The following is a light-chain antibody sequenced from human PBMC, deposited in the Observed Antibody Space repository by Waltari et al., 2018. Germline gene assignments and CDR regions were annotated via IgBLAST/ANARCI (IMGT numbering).Light chain of an antibody. CDR2: EVS. Sequence: QSALTQPPSASGSPGQSVTIPCTGTSSDIGGYNYIYLYRQHPGKAPELMIFEVSKRPSGVPDLFSGSKSGNTASLTVSGLQAEDEADYYCSSYAGSNSFDVVFGGGTKLIVL. CDR1: SSDIGGYNY. CDR3: SSYAGSNSFDVV. J-gene: IGLJ2*01. V-gene: IGLV2-8*01.